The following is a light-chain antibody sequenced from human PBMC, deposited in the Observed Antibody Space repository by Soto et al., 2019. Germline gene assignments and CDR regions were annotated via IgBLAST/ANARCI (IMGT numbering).Light chain of an antibody. CDR3: SSYTSSSTLTWV. Sequence: QSALTQPASVSGSPGQSITISCTGTSSDVGGYNYVSWYQQHPGKAPKLMIYEVSNRPSGVSNRFSGSKSGNTASLTISGLQAEDEADYYCSSYTSSSTLTWVFGGRTKVTVL. CDR1: SSDVGGYNY. V-gene: IGLV2-14*01. CDR2: EVS. J-gene: IGLJ3*02.